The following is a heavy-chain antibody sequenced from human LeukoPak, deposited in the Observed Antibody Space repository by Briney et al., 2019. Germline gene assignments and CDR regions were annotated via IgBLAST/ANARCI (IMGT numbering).Heavy chain of an antibody. CDR1: GFTFSNYW. V-gene: IGHV3-7*02. CDR2: IKEDGSVK. J-gene: IGHJ4*02. D-gene: IGHD3-22*01. CDR3: VSQYSSAENY. Sequence: TGGSLRLSCAASGFTFSNYWMSWVRQAPGKGLEWVANIKEDGSVKNYVDAVKGRFTISRDNVKNSMYLEMDSLRAGDTAVYYCVSQYSSAENYWGQGTPVTVSS.